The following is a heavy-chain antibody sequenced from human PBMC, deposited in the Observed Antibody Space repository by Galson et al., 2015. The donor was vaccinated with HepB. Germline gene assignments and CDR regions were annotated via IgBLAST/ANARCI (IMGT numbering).Heavy chain of an antibody. J-gene: IGHJ4*02. Sequence: SLRLSCAASGFTFSSYSMNWVRQAPGKGLEWVSYISSSSSSTIYYADSVKGRFTISRDNAKNSLYLQMNSLRDEDTAVYYCARVGIAVAGTSFDYWGQGTLVTVSS. CDR1: GFTFSSYS. D-gene: IGHD6-19*01. CDR2: ISSSSSSTI. CDR3: ARVGIAVAGTSFDY. V-gene: IGHV3-48*02.